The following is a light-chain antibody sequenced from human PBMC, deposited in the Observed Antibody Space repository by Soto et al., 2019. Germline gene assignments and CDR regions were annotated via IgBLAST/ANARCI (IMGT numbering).Light chain of an antibody. CDR2: DSS. CDR3: QQRSTWPPG. V-gene: IGKV3-11*01. CDR1: HSVSKY. Sequence: TVLTQSPATLSLSPGERATLSCRASHSVSKYIAWYQHKPGQAPRLLISDSSRRATGLPARFSGSGSGTDFTLTTSSLEPEDFAVYYCQQRSTWPPGFGQGTRVEIK. J-gene: IGKJ5*01.